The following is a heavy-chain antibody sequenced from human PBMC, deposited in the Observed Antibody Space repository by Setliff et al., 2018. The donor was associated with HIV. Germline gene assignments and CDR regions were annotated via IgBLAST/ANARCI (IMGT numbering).Heavy chain of an antibody. D-gene: IGHD2-2*01. V-gene: IGHV4-59*04. CDR2: IYYTGTT. CDR1: GGSITGHY. J-gene: IGHJ4*02. Sequence: PSETLSLTCTVSGGSITGHYWSWIRQPPGKGLEWIASIYYTGTTSYNPALKSRVALSVGAAKNQFSLKMTSVTAADTAVYFCLRLYRGSSTKEKSDSWGQGVLVTVSS. CDR3: LRLYRGSSTKEKSDS.